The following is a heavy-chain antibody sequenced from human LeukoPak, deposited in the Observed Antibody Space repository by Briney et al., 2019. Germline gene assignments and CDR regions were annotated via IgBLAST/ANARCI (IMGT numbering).Heavy chain of an antibody. V-gene: IGHV3-23*01. CDR2: MSGSGGST. CDR3: ATDSISSGWFQGDTTSFDY. D-gene: IGHD6-19*01. Sequence: GGSLRLSCAASGLTFSSYAMSWVRQAPGRGLEWVSAMSGSGGSTYYADSVKGRFTISRDNSKNTLYLQMNSLRAEDTAVYYCATDSISSGWFQGDTTSFDYWGQGTLVTVSS. CDR1: GLTFSSYA. J-gene: IGHJ4*02.